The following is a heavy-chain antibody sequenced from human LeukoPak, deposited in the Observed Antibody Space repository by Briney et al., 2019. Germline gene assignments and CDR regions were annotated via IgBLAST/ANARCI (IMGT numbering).Heavy chain of an antibody. J-gene: IGHJ4*02. CDR3: ARGRRSRGYSGYDYSYYFDY. Sequence: ASVKVSCTASGYTFTSYDINWWRQSTGQRLEWRGWMNPNSGNTGYAQKFQGRVTMTRNTSISTAYMELRSLRSEDTAVYYCARGRRSRGYSGYDYSYYFDYWGQGTLVTVSS. V-gene: IGHV1-8*01. CDR1: GYTFTSYD. D-gene: IGHD5-12*01. CDR2: MNPNSGNT.